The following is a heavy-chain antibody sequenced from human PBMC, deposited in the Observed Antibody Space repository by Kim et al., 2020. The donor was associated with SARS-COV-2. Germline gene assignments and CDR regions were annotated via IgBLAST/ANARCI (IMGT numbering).Heavy chain of an antibody. V-gene: IGHV3-15*01. CDR2: STVGGWAT. CDR3: NWNHDVYYGMRV. D-gene: IGHD1-1*01. Sequence: GGSLRLSCTVSGLSFTDAWRSGVRQAPGKGLEGGGLSTVGGWATDYAAPVKGRFSISRDDSKEKMYLQMDSLKSEDTAVYYCNWNHDVYYGMRVWGQGTTVTVSS. J-gene: IGHJ6*02. CDR1: GLSFTDAW.